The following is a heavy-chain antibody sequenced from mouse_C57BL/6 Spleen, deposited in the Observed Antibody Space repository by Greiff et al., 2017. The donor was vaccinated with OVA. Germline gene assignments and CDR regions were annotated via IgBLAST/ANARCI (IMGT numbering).Heavy chain of an antibody. Sequence: VQLQQPGAELVKPGASVKLSCKASGYTFTSYWMHWVKQRPGQGLEWIGMIHPNSGSTNYNEKFKSKATLTVDKSSSTAYMQLSSLTSEDAAVYYCAREPGRYFDVWGTGTTVTVSS. CDR2: IHPNSGST. V-gene: IGHV1-64*01. CDR3: AREPGRYFDV. J-gene: IGHJ1*03. CDR1: GYTFTSYW.